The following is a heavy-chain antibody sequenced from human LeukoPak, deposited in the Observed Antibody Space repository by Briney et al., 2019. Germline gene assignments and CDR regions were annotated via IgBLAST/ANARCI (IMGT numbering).Heavy chain of an antibody. CDR1: GGTFSSYA. CDR3: ARQNYGDHRWFDP. CDR2: INPSGGST. D-gene: IGHD4-17*01. V-gene: IGHV1-46*01. Sequence: VKVSCKASGGTFSSYAISWVRQAPGQGLEWMGKINPSGGSTSYAQKFQGRVTMTRDTSTNTVYMELSSLRSDDTAVYYCARQNYGDHRWFDPWGQGTLVTVSS. J-gene: IGHJ5*02.